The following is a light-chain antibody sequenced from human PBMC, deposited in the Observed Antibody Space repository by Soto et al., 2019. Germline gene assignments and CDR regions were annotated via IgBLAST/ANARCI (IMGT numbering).Light chain of an antibody. V-gene: IGKV3-20*01. J-gene: IGKJ1*01. CDR3: QQYGSSPWT. Sequence: EIVLTQSPGTLSLSPGERATLSCRASQSVSSSYLVWYQQKPGHAPRLLIYGASSRATGIPDRLSGSGSGTDFTLTISRLEPEDFAVYYCQQYGSSPWTFGQGTKVEIK. CDR1: QSVSSSY. CDR2: GAS.